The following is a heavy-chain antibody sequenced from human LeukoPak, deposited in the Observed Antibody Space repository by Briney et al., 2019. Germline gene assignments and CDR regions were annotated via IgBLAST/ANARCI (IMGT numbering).Heavy chain of an antibody. CDR1: GFTFSSYE. CDR2: ISSSGSTI. V-gene: IGHV3-48*03. Sequence: GGSLRLSCAASGFTFSSYEMHWVRQAPGKGLEWVSYISSSGSTIYYADSVKGRFTISIDNAKNSLYLQMNSLRAEDTAVYYCARDYGGSSPFDYWGQGTLITVSS. D-gene: IGHD4-23*01. J-gene: IGHJ4*02. CDR3: ARDYGGSSPFDY.